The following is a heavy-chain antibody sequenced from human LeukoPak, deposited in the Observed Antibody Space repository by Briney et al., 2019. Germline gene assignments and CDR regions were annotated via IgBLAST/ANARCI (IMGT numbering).Heavy chain of an antibody. V-gene: IGHV1-2*02. CDR2: INPNSGGT. D-gene: IGHD3-10*01. J-gene: IGHJ4*02. CDR1: GYTFTGYY. CDR3: ARVLWFGERGYLDY. Sequence: ASVKVSCKASGYTFTGYYMHWVRQAPGQGLEWMGWINPNSGGTNYAQKFQGRVTMTRDTSISTAYMELSRLRSDDTAVYYCARVLWFGERGYLDYWGQGTLVTVSS.